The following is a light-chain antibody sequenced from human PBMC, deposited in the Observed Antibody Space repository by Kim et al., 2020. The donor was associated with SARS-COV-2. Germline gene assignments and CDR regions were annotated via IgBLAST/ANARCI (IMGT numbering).Light chain of an antibody. V-gene: IGKV1-27*01. CDR3: QKYDSVPYT. J-gene: IGKJ4*01. Sequence: DIQMTQSPSSLSASVGDRVTMTCRASQGINNYLVWYQQRPGKVPKVVIYGASVLQSGVPSRFSGSGYGTDFTLTITNIQPEDFATYYCQKYDSVPYTFGGGTKVEIK. CDR2: GAS. CDR1: QGINNY.